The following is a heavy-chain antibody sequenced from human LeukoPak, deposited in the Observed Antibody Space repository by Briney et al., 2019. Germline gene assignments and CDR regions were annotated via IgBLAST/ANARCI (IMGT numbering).Heavy chain of an antibody. CDR1: RFXFSIYW. J-gene: IGHJ4*02. V-gene: IGHV3-30*18. CDR2: ISYDGSNK. CDR3: AKYGLYYYDSSGYYLDY. Sequence: GSLRLSCAASRFXFSIYWMGWVRQAPGKGLEWVAVISYDGSNKYYADSVKGRFTISRDNSKNTLYLQMNSLRAEDTAVYYCAKYGLYYYDSSGYYLDYWGQGTLVTVSS. D-gene: IGHD3-22*01.